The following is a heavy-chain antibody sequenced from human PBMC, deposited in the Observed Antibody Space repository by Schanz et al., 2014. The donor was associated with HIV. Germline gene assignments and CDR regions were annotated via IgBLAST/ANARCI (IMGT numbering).Heavy chain of an antibody. Sequence: QVQLMQSAAEVKRPGSSVKVSCRASGGTVNRYAISWVRQAPGQGLEWMGGIIPIFGPANYSPKFRDRVTITADESTSTAYMELSSLSSEDAAIYYCARRELGAPRYRSWAGEAHYYGMDVWGQGTTVTVSS. CDR1: GGTVNRYA. V-gene: IGHV1-69*19. D-gene: IGHD6-13*01. J-gene: IGHJ6*02. CDR2: IIPIFGPA. CDR3: ARRELGAPRYRSWAGEAHYYGMDV.